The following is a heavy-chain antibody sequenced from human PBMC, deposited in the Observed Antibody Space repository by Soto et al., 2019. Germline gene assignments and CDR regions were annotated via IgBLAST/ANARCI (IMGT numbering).Heavy chain of an antibody. CDR2: ISYDGSNK. J-gene: IGHJ4*02. Sequence: QVQLVESGGGVVQPGRSLRLSCAASGFTFSSYGMHWVRQAPGKGLEWVAVISYDGSNKYYADSVKGRFTISRDNSKNTLYLQMNSLRAEDTAVYYCAKGADFDWLLTPDYWGQGTLVTXSS. V-gene: IGHV3-30*18. D-gene: IGHD3-9*01. CDR1: GFTFSSYG. CDR3: AKGADFDWLLTPDY.